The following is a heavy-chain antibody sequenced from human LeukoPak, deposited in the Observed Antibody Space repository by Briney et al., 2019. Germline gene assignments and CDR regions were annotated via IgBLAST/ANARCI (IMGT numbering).Heavy chain of an antibody. CDR3: AKDRRSRYDSSGGGFDY. Sequence: GGXXRLSCAASGFTFSSYAMSWVRQAPGKGVEWVSAIRGIVASTYYADYVKGRFTISRDNSKNTLYLQMNSLRAEDTAVYYCAKDRRSRYDSSGGGFDYWGQGTLVTVSS. CDR2: IRGIVAST. J-gene: IGHJ4*02. V-gene: IGHV3-23*01. CDR1: GFTFSSYA. D-gene: IGHD3-22*01.